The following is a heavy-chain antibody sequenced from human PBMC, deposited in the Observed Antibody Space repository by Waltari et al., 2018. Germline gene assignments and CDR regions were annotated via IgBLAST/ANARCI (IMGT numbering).Heavy chain of an antibody. CDR1: GTPMTNYY. CDR3: ARTPYRTGNY. D-gene: IGHD1-1*01. J-gene: IGHJ4*02. V-gene: IGHV4-59*01. Sequence: QVHLRTPGPDLVGLRGPRPLTCPSPGTPMTNYYWSWVRQPPGKGLEWIGYVYYTGATTYHPSLESRVTISVDTSKNQFSLRLTSVTAADTAVYYCARTPYRTGNYWGQGILVTVSS. CDR2: VYYTGAT.